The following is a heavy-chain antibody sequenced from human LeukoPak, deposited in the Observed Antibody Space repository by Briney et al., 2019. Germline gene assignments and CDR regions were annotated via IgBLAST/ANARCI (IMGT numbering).Heavy chain of an antibody. CDR2: ISGSGGTT. CDR1: GFNFRAYA. Sequence: GGSVRLSCAASGFNFRAYAMTWVRQAPGKGLDWVSGISGSGGTTYYADSVRGRFTISRDNSKNTVYLQLNNLRAEDTAVYYCAKDGVATQHALDIWGHGTMVTASS. V-gene: IGHV3-23*01. CDR3: AKDGVATQHALDI. D-gene: IGHD5-12*01. J-gene: IGHJ3*02.